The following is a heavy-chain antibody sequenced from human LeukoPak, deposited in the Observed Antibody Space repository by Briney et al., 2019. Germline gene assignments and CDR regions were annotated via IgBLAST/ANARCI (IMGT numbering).Heavy chain of an antibody. V-gene: IGHV1-24*01. D-gene: IGHD4-17*01. J-gene: IGHJ3*02. Sequence: ASVKVSCKVSGYTLTELSMHWVRQAPGKGLEWMGGFDPEDSETIYAQKFQGRVTMTEDTSTDTAYMELSSLRSEDTAVYYCATPHGDYGDAFDIWGQGTMVTVSS. CDR2: FDPEDSET. CDR3: ATPHGDYGDAFDI. CDR1: GYTLTELS.